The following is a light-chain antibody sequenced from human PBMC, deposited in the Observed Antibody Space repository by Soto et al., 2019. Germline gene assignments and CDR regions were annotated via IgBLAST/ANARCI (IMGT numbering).Light chain of an antibody. Sequence: ETVLTQSPGTLSLSPGERATLSCRASQSVSSNYLAWYQQKPGQAPRLLIYGASTRATGIPDRFSGSGSGTDFTLTISRLEPEDFGVYYCQQFGRSPASWTFGQGNKVEIK. V-gene: IGKV3-20*01. CDR2: GAS. CDR1: QSVSSNY. CDR3: QQFGRSPASWT. J-gene: IGKJ1*01.